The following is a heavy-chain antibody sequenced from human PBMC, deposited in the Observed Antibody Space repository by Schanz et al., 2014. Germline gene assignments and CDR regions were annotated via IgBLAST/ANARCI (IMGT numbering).Heavy chain of an antibody. D-gene: IGHD6-19*01. CDR1: GFTFSSYA. V-gene: IGHV3-23*01. J-gene: IGHJ4*02. Sequence: EVQLLESGGGLVQPGGSLRLSCVASGFTFSSYAMSWVRQAPGKGLEWVSTISGSGGDTYPADSVKGRFTISRDLSSNTLYLQMNSLRADDSAIYYCAKDHPSSGWPAFDVWGQGTQXTVSS. CDR2: ISGSGGDT. CDR3: AKDHPSSGWPAFDV.